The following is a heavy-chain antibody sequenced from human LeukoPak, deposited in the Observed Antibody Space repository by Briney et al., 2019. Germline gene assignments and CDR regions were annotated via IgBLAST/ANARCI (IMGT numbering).Heavy chain of an antibody. CDR1: GGSISSGSYY. J-gene: IGHJ5*02. CDR2: IYTSEST. Sequence: SQTLSLTCTVSGGSISSGSYYWSWIRQPAGKGLEWIGRIYTSESTNYNPSLKSRVTISVDTSKNQFSLKLSSVTAADTAVYYCARWGYSGYDLSLSWFDPWGQGTLVTVSS. V-gene: IGHV4-61*02. D-gene: IGHD5-12*01. CDR3: ARWGYSGYDLSLSWFDP.